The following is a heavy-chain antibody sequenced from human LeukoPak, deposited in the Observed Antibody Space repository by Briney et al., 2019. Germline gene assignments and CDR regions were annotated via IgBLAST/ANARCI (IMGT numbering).Heavy chain of an antibody. V-gene: IGHV4-34*01. CDR1: GGSFSGYY. J-gene: IGHJ6*03. Sequence: PSETLSLTCAVYGGSFSGYYWSWIRQPPRKGLEWIGEINHSVSTNYNPSLKSRVTISVDTSKNQFSLKLSSVTAADTAVYYCARAPGGGYCSGGSCPWRGRYYMDVWGKGTTVTVSS. CDR3: ARAPGGGYCSGGSCPWRGRYYMDV. D-gene: IGHD2-15*01. CDR2: INHSVST.